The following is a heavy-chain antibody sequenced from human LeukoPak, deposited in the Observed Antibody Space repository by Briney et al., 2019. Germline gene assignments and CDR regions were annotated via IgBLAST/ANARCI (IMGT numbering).Heavy chain of an antibody. Sequence: SETLSLTCAVYGGSFSGYYWSWIRQPPGEGLEWIGEIYHSGSTNYNPSLKSRVTMSVDTSKNQFSLKLTSVTAADTAVYYCASLRIAAAGTSFGVSWGQGTLVTVSS. CDR3: ASLRIAAAGTSFGVS. J-gene: IGHJ5*02. CDR2: IYHSGST. D-gene: IGHD6-13*01. CDR1: GGSFSGYY. V-gene: IGHV4-34*01.